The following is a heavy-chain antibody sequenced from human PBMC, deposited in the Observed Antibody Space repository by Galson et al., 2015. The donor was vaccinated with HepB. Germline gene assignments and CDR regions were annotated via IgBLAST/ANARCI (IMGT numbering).Heavy chain of an antibody. J-gene: IGHJ4*02. D-gene: IGHD3-22*01. Sequence: SLRLSCAASGFTFGDYAMSWFRQAPGKGLEWVGFIRSKAYGGATGYAASVKGRFTISRDDSKSIAYLQMNSLKTEDTAVYYCTSRDSSGYYFEVDYWGQGTLVTVSS. CDR3: TSRDSSGYYFEVDY. CDR2: IRSKAYGGAT. CDR1: GFTFGDYA. V-gene: IGHV3-49*03.